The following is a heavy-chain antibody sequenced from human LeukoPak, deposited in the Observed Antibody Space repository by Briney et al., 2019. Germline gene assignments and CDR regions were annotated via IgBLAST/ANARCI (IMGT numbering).Heavy chain of an antibody. D-gene: IGHD6-19*01. CDR3: AVYSGWRDY. CDR2: INHSGST. V-gene: IGHV4-34*01. CDR1: GGSFSGYY. J-gene: IGHJ4*02. Sequence: SETLSLTCAVYGGSFSGYYWSWIRQPPGKGLEWIGEINHSGSTNYNPSLKSRVTMSVDTSKKQFSLKLSSVTAADTAVYYCAVYSGWRDYWGQGTLVTVSS.